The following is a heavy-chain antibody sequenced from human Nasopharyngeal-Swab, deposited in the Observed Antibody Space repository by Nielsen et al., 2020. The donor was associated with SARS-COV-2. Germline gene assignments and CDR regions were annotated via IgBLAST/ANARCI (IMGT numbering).Heavy chain of an antibody. CDR2: INHSGST. V-gene: IGHV4-34*01. CDR3: ARDQLATTHGAYGMDV. Sequence: SETLSLTCAVYGGSFSGYYWSWIRQPPGKGLEWIGEINHSGSTNYNPSLKSRVTISVDTSKNQFSLKLSSVTAADTAVYYCARDQLATTHGAYGMDVWGQGTTVTVSS. CDR1: GGSFSGYY. J-gene: IGHJ6*02. D-gene: IGHD5-24*01.